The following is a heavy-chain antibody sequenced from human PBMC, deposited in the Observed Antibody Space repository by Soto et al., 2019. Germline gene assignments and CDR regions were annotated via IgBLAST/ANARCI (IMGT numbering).Heavy chain of an antibody. CDR2: ISAYNGNT. CDR3: ARSKYYYDSSGYYSDY. J-gene: IGHJ4*02. V-gene: IGHV1-18*01. D-gene: IGHD3-22*01. Sequence: GASVKVSCKASGYTFTSYGISWVRQAPGQGLEWMGWISAYNGNTNYAQNLQGRVTMTTDTSTTTAYRELRSLRSDDTAVYYCARSKYYYDSSGYYSDYWGQGTLVTVSS. CDR1: GYTFTSYG.